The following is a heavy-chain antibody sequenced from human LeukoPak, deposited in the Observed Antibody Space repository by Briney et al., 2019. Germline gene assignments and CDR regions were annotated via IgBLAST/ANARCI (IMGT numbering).Heavy chain of an antibody. J-gene: IGHJ3*02. CDR2: ISAYNGNT. D-gene: IGHD6-19*01. CDR3: ARDKDSSGWSDAFDI. CDR1: GYTFTSYG. V-gene: IGHV1-18*01. Sequence: ASVKVSCKASGYTFTSYGISWVRQAPGQGLEWMGWISAYNGNTNYAQKLQGRVTMTTDTSTSTAYMELSSLRSEDTAVYYCARDKDSSGWSDAFDIWGQGTMVTVSS.